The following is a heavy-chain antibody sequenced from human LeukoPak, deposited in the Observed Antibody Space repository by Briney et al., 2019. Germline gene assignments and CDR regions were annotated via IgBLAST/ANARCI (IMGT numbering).Heavy chain of an antibody. V-gene: IGHV3-7*04. J-gene: IGHJ4*02. CDR3: ARGYSDSIHFDY. D-gene: IGHD4-11*01. CDR2: IKRDGSEK. CDR1: GFTFSSYW. Sequence: GGSLSLSCAASGFTFSSYWRSWVRQAPGKGLEWVANIKRDGSEKYYVDSVKGRFTISRDNAKNSLYLQTNSLRAEEAAVYYCARGYSDSIHFDYWGQGTLVTVSS.